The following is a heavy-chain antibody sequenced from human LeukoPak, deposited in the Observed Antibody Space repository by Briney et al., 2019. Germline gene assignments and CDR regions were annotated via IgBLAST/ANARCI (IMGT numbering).Heavy chain of an antibody. D-gene: IGHD3-10*01. CDR1: GGSMSSYY. CDR2: IYHSGST. Sequence: KPSETLSLTCSVSGGSMSSYYWSWIRQSPGKGLEWIGYIYHSGSTDYNSSLKSRVTISEDTSKKQFSLKVSSVTAADTAVYYCARDLQDSLLLWFGELLVSRWFDPWGQGTLVTVSS. CDR3: ARDLQDSLLLWFGELLVSRWFDP. V-gene: IGHV4-59*12. J-gene: IGHJ5*02.